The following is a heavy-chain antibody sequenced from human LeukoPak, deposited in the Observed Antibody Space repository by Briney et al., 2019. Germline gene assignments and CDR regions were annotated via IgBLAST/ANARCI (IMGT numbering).Heavy chain of an antibody. D-gene: IGHD4-11*01. CDR2: INQDGRAK. J-gene: IGHJ4*02. V-gene: IGHV3-7*01. Sequence: GGSLRLSCAASGFTFSTYWMTWVRQAPGKGLEWVAHINQDGRAKNYVDSLKGRFTISRDNAKNSLFLQMNSLRADDTAVYYCARATTIAPETLDYWGQGTLVTVSS. CDR3: ARATTIAPETLDY. CDR1: GFTFSTYW.